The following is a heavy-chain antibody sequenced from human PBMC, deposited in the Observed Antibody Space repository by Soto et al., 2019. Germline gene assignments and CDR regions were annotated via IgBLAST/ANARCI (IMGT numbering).Heavy chain of an antibody. Sequence: ASVKVSCKVSGYTLTELSMHWVRQAPGKGLEWMGGIDPEDGETIYAQKFQGRVTMTRNTSIDTAYMELSSLGSEDTAVYYCARSEEMLNWFDPWGQGTLVTVSS. D-gene: IGHD2-8*01. CDR1: GYTLTELS. J-gene: IGHJ5*02. CDR3: ARSEEMLNWFDP. V-gene: IGHV1-24*01. CDR2: IDPEDGET.